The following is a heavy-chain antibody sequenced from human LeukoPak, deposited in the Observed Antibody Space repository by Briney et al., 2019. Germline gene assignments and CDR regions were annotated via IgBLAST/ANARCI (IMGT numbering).Heavy chain of an antibody. CDR2: IIPIFGTA. V-gene: IGHV1-69*06. Sequence: GASVKVSCKASGGTFSSYAISWVRQAPGQGLEWMGGIIPIFGTANYAQKFQGRVTITADKSTSTAYMELSSLRSEDTAVYYCARGRITISTNPKIYYMDVWGKGTTVTISS. CDR3: ARGRITISTNPKIYYMDV. D-gene: IGHD3-3*01. J-gene: IGHJ6*03. CDR1: GGTFSSYA.